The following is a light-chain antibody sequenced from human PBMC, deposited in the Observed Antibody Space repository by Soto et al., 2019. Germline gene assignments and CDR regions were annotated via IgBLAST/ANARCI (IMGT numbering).Light chain of an antibody. CDR2: RAY. V-gene: IGKV3-20*01. J-gene: IGKJ4*01. Sequence: EIVLTQSPGTLSLSPGERATLSCRASQSVSSRYLTWYHEQPGQAPCLRIYRAYSSATGILDRFSGSGYGTDFTLTISRLESKDFAVYYWQKYGSAPLSCGGGNKVDIK. CDR1: QSVSSRY. CDR3: QKYGSAPLS.